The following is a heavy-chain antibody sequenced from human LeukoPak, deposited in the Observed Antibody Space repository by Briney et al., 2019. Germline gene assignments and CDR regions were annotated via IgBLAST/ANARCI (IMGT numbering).Heavy chain of an antibody. J-gene: IGHJ4*02. CDR3: ASPRSGYRYTFDY. Sequence: PSATLSLTCAVSAASISNYYWSWIRQAPGKGLEWIGYISTSGSTNYNHSLKSRVSISLDTSKNRFSLNLNFVTAADTAVYYCASPRSGYRYTFDYWGQGALVTVSS. V-gene: IGHV4-4*09. CDR2: ISTSGST. CDR1: AASISNYY. D-gene: IGHD3-22*01.